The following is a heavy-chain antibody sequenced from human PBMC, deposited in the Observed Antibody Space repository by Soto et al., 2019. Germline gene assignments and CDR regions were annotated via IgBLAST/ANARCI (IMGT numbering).Heavy chain of an antibody. D-gene: IGHD2-2*01. V-gene: IGHV5-51*01. CDR3: ARHSSTSVRAALEF. CDR2: IYPADSSA. J-gene: IGHJ4*02. CDR1: GYTFSNYR. Sequence: EVQLVPSGAEVKKPGDSLKISCKASGYTFSNYRIAWVRQRPGRGLEWIGFIYPADSSATYSPSFPGHVIMSVDRSIKTAFLQWNSLEASDTAIYYCARHSSTSVRAALEFWGPGTLVSVSS.